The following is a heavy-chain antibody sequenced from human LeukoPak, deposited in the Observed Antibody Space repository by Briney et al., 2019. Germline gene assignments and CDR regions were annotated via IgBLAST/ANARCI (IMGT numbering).Heavy chain of an antibody. CDR2: ISWDGGST. Sequence: GRSLRLSCAASGFTFDDYAMHWVRQAPGKGLEWVSLISWDGGSTYYADSVKGRFTISRDNSKNSLYLQMNSLRAEDTALYYCAKANCSGGSCYGASYYYYYGMDVWGQGTTVTVSS. J-gene: IGHJ6*02. V-gene: IGHV3-43D*03. CDR3: AKANCSGGSCYGASYYYYYGMDV. CDR1: GFTFDDYA. D-gene: IGHD2-15*01.